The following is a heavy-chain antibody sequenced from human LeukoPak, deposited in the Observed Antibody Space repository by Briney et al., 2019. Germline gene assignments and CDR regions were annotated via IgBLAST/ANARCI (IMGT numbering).Heavy chain of an antibody. V-gene: IGHV3-21*01. CDR2: ISSSSSYI. CDR1: GFTFSSYS. J-gene: IGHJ4*02. CDR3: ARDPYSGLFDY. Sequence: PGGSLRLSCAASGFTFSSYSMNSVRQAPGKGLECVSSISSSSSYIYYADSVKGRFIISRDNAKNSLYLQMNSRRAEDTAVYYCARDPYSGLFDYWGQGTLVTVSS. D-gene: IGHD4-11*01.